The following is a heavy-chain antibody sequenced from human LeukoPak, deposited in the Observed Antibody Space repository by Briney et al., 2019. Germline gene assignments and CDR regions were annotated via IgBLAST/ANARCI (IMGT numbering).Heavy chain of an antibody. CDR1: GYTFTTYG. D-gene: IGHD2-21*02. CDR2: INTQTDQT. V-gene: IGHV1-18*01. J-gene: IGHJ4*02. CDR3: ARKGCFGDCYLFDL. Sequence: VSMKVSCKASGYTFTTYGISWVRQAPGQGLEWMGWINTQTDQTYYAQKVQGRVTMATDRSTSTAYLELRSLGSDDTAVYFCARKGCFGDCYLFDLWGQGSLVTGSS.